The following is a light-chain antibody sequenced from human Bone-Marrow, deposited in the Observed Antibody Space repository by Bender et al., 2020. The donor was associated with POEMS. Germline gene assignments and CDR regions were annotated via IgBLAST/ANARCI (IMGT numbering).Light chain of an antibody. CDR3: ASWDDGLRGWV. CDR2: GYN. V-gene: IGLV1-40*01. Sequence: QSVLTQPPSVSGAPGQRVTISCTGSSSNTGSGYDINWYQHLPGTAPKLLIYGYNNRPSGVPDRFSGSKSGTSASLAIGGLRSEDEADYYCASWDDGLRGWVFGGGTKVTVL. J-gene: IGLJ3*02. CDR1: SSNTGSGYD.